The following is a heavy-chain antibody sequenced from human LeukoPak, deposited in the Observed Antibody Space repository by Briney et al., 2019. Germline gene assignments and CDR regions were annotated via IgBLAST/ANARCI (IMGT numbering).Heavy chain of an antibody. CDR2: ISSSSSGI. CDR3: ARDPMIVVVITTYFDY. D-gene: IGHD3-22*01. Sequence: GESLRLSCAASGFIFSSYGMNWVRQAPGKGLEWVSYISSSSSGIYYADSVKGRFTISRDNARNSLYLQMNSLRAEDTAVYYCARDPMIVVVITTYFDYWGQGTLVTVSS. V-gene: IGHV3-48*04. CDR1: GFIFSSYG. J-gene: IGHJ4*02.